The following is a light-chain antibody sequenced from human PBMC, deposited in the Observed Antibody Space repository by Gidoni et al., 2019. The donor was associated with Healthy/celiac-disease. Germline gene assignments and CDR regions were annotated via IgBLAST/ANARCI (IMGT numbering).Light chain of an antibody. V-gene: IGKV3-11*01. CDR2: DAS. CDR1: QSVSSY. CDR3: QQRSNWPRT. Sequence: EIVLTQSPATLSLSPGERATLSCRASQSVSSYLAWYQQKPGQAPRLLISDASNRATGIPARFSGSGSGTDFPLTISSLEPEDFAVYYCQQRSNWPRTFGQGTQVEIK. J-gene: IGKJ1*01.